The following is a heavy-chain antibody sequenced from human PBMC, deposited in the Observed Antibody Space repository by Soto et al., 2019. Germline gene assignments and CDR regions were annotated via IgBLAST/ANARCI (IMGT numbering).Heavy chain of an antibody. D-gene: IGHD3-10*01. CDR1: GFTFSDYY. CDR3: ARVRRWGGSGSYTYYYYGMDV. CDR2: ISSSGSTI. J-gene: IGHJ6*02. Sequence: GGSLRLSCAASGFTFSDYYMSWIRQAPGKGLKGFSYISSSGSTIYSADSVKGRFTISRDNAKNSLYLQMNSLRAEDTAVYYCARVRRWGGSGSYTYYYYGMDVWGQGTTVTVSS. V-gene: IGHV3-11*01.